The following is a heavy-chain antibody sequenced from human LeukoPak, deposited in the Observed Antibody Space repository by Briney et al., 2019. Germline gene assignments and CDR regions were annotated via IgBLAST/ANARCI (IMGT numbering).Heavy chain of an antibody. CDR2: SIPIFGTA. J-gene: IGHJ5*02. CDR1: GGTFSSYA. Sequence: SVKVSCKASGGTFSSYAISWVRQAPGQGHELMGGSIPIFGTANYAQKFQGRVTITTDESTSTAYMELSSLRSEDTPVYYCASKYCSSTSCYLNWFDPWGQGTLVTVSS. CDR3: ASKYCSSTSCYLNWFDP. D-gene: IGHD2-2*01. V-gene: IGHV1-69*05.